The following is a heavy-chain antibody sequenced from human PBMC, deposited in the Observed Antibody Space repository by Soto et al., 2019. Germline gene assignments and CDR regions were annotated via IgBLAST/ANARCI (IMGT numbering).Heavy chain of an antibody. D-gene: IGHD3-16*01. CDR2: IYYSGTT. CDR1: GDSGSNDNCN. CDR3: ARSQRGRTGFTFDY. V-gene: IGHV4-61*01. Sequence: LSLTCPVSGDSGSNDNCNWSWMRQPPGKGLEWIGYIYYSGTTNYNSYLKSRLSLSVDMSKNQFSLKLASVTAADTAVYFCARSQRGRTGFTFDYWGQGALVTLSS. J-gene: IGHJ4*02.